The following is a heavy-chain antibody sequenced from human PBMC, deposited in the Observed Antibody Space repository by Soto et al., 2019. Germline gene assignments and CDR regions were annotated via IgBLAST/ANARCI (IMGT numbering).Heavy chain of an antibody. J-gene: IGHJ4*02. CDR3: ARQSYCSSTSCYTVDS. CDR2: IYLGDSNI. CDR1: GYSLTIYC. V-gene: IGHV5-51*01. D-gene: IGHD2-2*02. Sequence: GESLKISCKGSGYSLTIYCIGWMLQTPWKGLEWMGMIYLGDSNIRYSPSFEGQVTISADKSITTAYLQWSSLKASDTAMYYCARQSYCSSTSCYTVDSWGQGTLVTVSS.